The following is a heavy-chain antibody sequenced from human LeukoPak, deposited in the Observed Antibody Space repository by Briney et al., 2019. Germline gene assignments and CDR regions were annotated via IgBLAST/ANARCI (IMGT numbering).Heavy chain of an antibody. Sequence: GGSLRLSCAASGFTFSNYAMNWVRQAPGKGLEWVSIISGTGGTTYYADSVKGRFTISRDNAKNSLYLQMNSLRAEDTAVYYCARLGYCSSTSCYAYYYYGMDVWGQGTTVTVSS. D-gene: IGHD2-2*01. CDR2: ISGTGGTT. CDR3: ARLGYCSSTSCYAYYYYGMDV. V-gene: IGHV3-23*01. J-gene: IGHJ6*02. CDR1: GFTFSNYA.